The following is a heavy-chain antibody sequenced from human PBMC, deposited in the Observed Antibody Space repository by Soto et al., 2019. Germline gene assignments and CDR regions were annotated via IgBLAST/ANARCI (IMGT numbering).Heavy chain of an antibody. CDR1: GYSFTSYW. CDR3: ARQESPYYDFWSGYYNAAASYDIYA. J-gene: IGHJ6*02. Sequence: GESLKISCKGSGYSFTSYWISWVRQMPGKGLEWMGRIDPSDSYTNYSPSFQGQVTISADKSISTAYLQWSSLKASDTAMYYCARQESPYYDFWSGYYNAAASYDIYAWGQGAALPVSS. CDR2: IDPSDSYT. D-gene: IGHD3-3*01. V-gene: IGHV5-10-1*04.